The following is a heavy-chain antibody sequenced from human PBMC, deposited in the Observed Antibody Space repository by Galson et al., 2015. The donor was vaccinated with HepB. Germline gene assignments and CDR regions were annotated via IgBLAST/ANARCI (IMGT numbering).Heavy chain of an antibody. CDR2: ISAYNGNT. V-gene: IGHV1-18*04. D-gene: IGHD1-26*01. CDR1: GYTFTSYG. CDR3: ARMAGIVGATTEGYFQH. Sequence: SVKVSCKASGYTFTSYGISWVRQAPGQGLEWMGWISAYNGNTNYAQKFQGRVTITADESTSTAYMELSSLRSEDTAVYYCARMAGIVGATTEGYFQHWGQGTLVTVSS. J-gene: IGHJ1*01.